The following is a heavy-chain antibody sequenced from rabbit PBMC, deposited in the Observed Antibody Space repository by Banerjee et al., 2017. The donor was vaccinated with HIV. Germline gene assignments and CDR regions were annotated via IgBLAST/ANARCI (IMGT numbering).Heavy chain of an antibody. V-gene: IGHV1S45*01. CDR2: IYNGDGST. Sequence: QQQLEESGGGLVQPEGSLTLTCKASGFDFSYAYWICWVRQAPGKGLELIACIYNGDGSTYYASWVNGRFSISKTSSTTVTLRTTSLTAADTATYFCARDINTSFKLWGPGTLVTVS. CDR1: GFDFSYAYW. J-gene: IGHJ4*01. CDR3: ARDINTSFKL. D-gene: IGHD1-1*01.